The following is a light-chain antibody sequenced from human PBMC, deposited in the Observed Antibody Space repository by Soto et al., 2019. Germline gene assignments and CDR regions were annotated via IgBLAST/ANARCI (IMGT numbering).Light chain of an antibody. CDR2: SNN. V-gene: IGLV1-44*01. CDR1: SSNIGSNT. J-gene: IGLJ2*01. CDR3: AAWDDSLNVLV. Sequence: QSVLTQPPSASGTPGQRVTISCSGSSSNIGSNTVNWYQQLPGTAPKLLIYSNNQRPSGVPDRFPGSKSGTSASLAISGLQSEDEADYYCAAWDDSLNVLVFGGGTKVTVL.